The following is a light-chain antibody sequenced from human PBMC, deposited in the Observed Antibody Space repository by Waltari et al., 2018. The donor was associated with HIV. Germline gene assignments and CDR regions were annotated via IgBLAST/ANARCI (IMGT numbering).Light chain of an antibody. Sequence: QSALTQPPSASGSPGQSVTISCTGTSSDVGRYDYVSWYQQHPGKAPQLLLCEVTKRPPGIAERCSGSKSGNTASLTVSGRQAEDEAEYYGTSYASVTPVAFGGGTNLTVL. J-gene: IGLJ2*01. CDR3: TSYASVTPVA. CDR2: EVT. CDR1: SSDVGRYDY. V-gene: IGLV2-8*01.